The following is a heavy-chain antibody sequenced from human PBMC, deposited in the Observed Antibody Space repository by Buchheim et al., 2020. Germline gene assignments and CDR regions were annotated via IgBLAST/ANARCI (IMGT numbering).Heavy chain of an antibody. J-gene: IGHJ4*02. CDR3: TTFTRVATFYYFDY. CDR2: IKSKTDGGTT. Sequence: EVQLVESGGGLVKPGGSLRLSCAASGFTFSNAWMNWVRQAPGKGRVWVGRIKSKTDGGTTDYAAPVTGRFTLSRDDPKHTLYLQMNSLKTKDTAVYYCTTFTRVATFYYFDYWGQGTL. CDR1: GFTFSNAW. D-gene: IGHD5-12*01. V-gene: IGHV3-15*07.